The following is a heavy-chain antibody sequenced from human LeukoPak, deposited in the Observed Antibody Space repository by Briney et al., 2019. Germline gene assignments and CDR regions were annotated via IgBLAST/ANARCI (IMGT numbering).Heavy chain of an antibody. Sequence: SETLSLTCTVSGGSISKSYLYWGWIRQPPGKGLEWIGTIYYSGKTFYNSSLKSRVTISIDTSKNQFSLRLTAVTAADTAVYYCARRGRVVVPAAISAFDIWGQGTMVTVSS. D-gene: IGHD2-2*01. J-gene: IGHJ3*02. CDR1: GGSISKSYLY. CDR2: IYYSGKT. V-gene: IGHV4-39*01. CDR3: ARRGRVVVPAAISAFDI.